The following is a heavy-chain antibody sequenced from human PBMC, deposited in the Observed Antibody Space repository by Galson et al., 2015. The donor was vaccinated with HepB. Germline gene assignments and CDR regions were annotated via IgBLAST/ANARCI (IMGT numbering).Heavy chain of an antibody. Sequence: SLRLSCAASGFTFSYYAMSWVRQAPGKGLGWISAITPSGDNTYSADSMKGRFTISRDSSRNTLFLQMNNLRADDTAIYFCAKVFPEKTDGWYRQALYYFDSWGQGTRVTVSS. D-gene: IGHD6-19*01. CDR3: AKVFPEKTDGWYRQALYYFDS. CDR1: GFTFSYYA. J-gene: IGHJ4*02. CDR2: ITPSGDNT. V-gene: IGHV3-23*01.